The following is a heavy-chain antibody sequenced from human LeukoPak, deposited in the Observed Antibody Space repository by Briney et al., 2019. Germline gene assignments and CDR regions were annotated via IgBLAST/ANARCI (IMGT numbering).Heavy chain of an antibody. D-gene: IGHD3-22*01. CDR3: AKTHYYPQSLQGGEPYYFDY. V-gene: IGHV3-30*02. CDR2: KRYDGSNK. CDR1: GFTFSSYG. J-gene: IGHJ4*02. Sequence: GGSLRLSCAASGFTFSSYGMHWVRQAPGKRLEWVAFKRYDGSNKYYADSVKGRFTISRDNSKNTLYLLMNSLRAEVTAVYYCAKTHYYPQSLQGGEPYYFDYWGQGTLVTVSS.